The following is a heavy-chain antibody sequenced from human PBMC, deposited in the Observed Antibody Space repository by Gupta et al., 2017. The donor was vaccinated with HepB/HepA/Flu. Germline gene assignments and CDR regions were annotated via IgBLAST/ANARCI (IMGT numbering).Heavy chain of an antibody. CDR2: ISWNSGSI. J-gene: IGHJ4*02. V-gene: IGHV3-9*01. Sequence: EVQLVESGGGLVQPGRSLRLSCAASGFTFDAYAMHWVRQAPGKGLECVSGISWNSGSIGYADSVKGRFTISRDNAKNSLYLQMNSLRAEDTALYYCAKSRDILTGYPPIDYWGQGTLVTVSS. CDR3: AKSRDILTGYPPIDY. CDR1: GFTFDAYA. D-gene: IGHD3-9*01.